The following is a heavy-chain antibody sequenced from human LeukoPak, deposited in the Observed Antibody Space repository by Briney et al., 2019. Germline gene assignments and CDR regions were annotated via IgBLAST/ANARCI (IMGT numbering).Heavy chain of an antibody. Sequence: PGGSLRLSCAASGYTFSSYAMSWVRQAPGKGLEWVSDISGSGGSTYYADSVKGRFTISRDNSKNTLYLQMSSLRAEDTAVYYCAKDQTSSGYYIDYWGQGTLVTVSS. CDR1: GYTFSSYA. CDR3: AKDQTSSGYYIDY. D-gene: IGHD3-22*01. V-gene: IGHV3-23*01. J-gene: IGHJ4*02. CDR2: ISGSGGST.